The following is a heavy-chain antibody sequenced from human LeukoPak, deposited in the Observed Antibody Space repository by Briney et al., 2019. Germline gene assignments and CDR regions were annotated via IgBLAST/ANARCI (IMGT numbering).Heavy chain of an antibody. D-gene: IGHD1-1*01. CDR3: ARDSVAVGSEFES. CDR2: INPGSGGT. CDR1: GYRASGDSFLGDN. J-gene: IGHJ4*02. V-gene: IGHV1-2*02. Sequence: ASVKVSCKASGYRASGDSFLGDNINWVRQAAGQGLEWMGGINPGSGGTRFQQKFQGRVTMTRDTSVNTVYMEVRSLTSDDTAVYYCARDSVAVGSEFESWGQGTLVTVSS.